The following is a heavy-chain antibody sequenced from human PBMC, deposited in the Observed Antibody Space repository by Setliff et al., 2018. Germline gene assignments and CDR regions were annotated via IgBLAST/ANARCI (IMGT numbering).Heavy chain of an antibody. V-gene: IGHV4-61*09. J-gene: IGHJ6*04. D-gene: IGHD2-2*02. CDR2: ICTSWST. Sequence: SETLSLTCTVSDDSISSRTYYWSWIRQPAGKGLEWIGHICTSWSTVYNPSLQSRVTISVDTSKNQFSLSLSSVTAADTAVYYCARVSGFLYVDVWGKGTTVTVSS. CDR1: DDSISSRTYY. CDR3: ARVSGFLYVDV.